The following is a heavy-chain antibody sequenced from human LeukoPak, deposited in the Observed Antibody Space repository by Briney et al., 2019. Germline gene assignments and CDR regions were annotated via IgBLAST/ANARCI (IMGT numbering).Heavy chain of an antibody. J-gene: IGHJ4*02. Sequence: PGGSLRLSCAASGFTFTSHWMSWVRQAPGKGLEWVANIKQDGSDKYHVDSVKGRFTISRDNAKNSLYLQMNSLRAEDTAVYYCVRGGGSFDYWGQGTLVTVPS. CDR3: VRGGGSFDY. CDR1: GFTFTSHW. V-gene: IGHV3-7*04. CDR2: IKQDGSDK. D-gene: IGHD3-16*01.